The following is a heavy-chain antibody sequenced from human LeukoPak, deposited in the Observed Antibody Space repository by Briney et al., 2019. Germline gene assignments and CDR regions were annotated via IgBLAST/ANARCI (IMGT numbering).Heavy chain of an antibody. D-gene: IGHD3-10*01. CDR1: GYTFTSYA. V-gene: IGHV1-2*02. CDR2: MNPNSGGT. J-gene: IGHJ4*02. CDR3: ARGGGEGYYFDY. Sequence: ASVKVSCKASGYTFTSYAMNWVRQAPGQGLEWMGWMNPNSGGTNYAQKFQGRVTMTRDTSISTAYMELSRLRSDDTAVYYCARGGGEGYYFDYWGQGTLVTVSS.